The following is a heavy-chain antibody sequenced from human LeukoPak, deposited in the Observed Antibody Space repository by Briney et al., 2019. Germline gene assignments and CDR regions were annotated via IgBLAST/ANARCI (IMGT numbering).Heavy chain of an antibody. D-gene: IGHD3-22*01. Sequence: PSQTLSLTCAVSGGSFSGYYWSWIRQPPRKGLEWIGEINHSGSTSSNPSLTSRVTISVATSKNQFSLKLTSVTVLDTAVYYCARGRKTFYYGSSGYYSGYYFEYWGEGTVVSVP. CDR3: ARGRKTFYYGSSGYYSGYYFEY. V-gene: IGHV4-34*01. CDR1: GGSFSGYY. CDR2: INHSGST. J-gene: IGHJ4*02.